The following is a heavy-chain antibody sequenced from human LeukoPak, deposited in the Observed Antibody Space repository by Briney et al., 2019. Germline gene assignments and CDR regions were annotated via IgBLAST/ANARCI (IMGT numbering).Heavy chain of an antibody. CDR3: AKERLLWFGEFLNWFDP. D-gene: IGHD3-10*01. Sequence: GGSLRLSCAASGFTFSSYAMSWVRQAPGKGLEWASAISGSGGSTYYADSVKGRFTISRDNSKNTLYLQMNSLRAEDTAVYYCAKERLLWFGEFLNWFDPWGQGTLVTVSS. CDR1: GFTFSSYA. J-gene: IGHJ5*02. CDR2: ISGSGGST. V-gene: IGHV3-23*01.